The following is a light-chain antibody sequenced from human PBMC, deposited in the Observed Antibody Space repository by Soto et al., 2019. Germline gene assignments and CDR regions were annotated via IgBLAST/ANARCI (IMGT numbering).Light chain of an antibody. CDR3: CSYAGSYIFYV. V-gene: IGLV2-11*01. CDR1: SSDVGGYNY. Sequence: QSALTQPRSVSGSPGQSVTISCTGTSSDVGGYNYVSWYQQHPGKAPKLMIYDVSKRPSGVPDRFSGSKSGNTASLTISGLQAEDEADYYCCSYAGSYIFYVFGTGTKVT. CDR2: DVS. J-gene: IGLJ1*01.